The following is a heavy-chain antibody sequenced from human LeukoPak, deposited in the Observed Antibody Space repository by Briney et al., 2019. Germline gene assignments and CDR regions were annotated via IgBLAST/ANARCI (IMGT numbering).Heavy chain of an antibody. Sequence: GGSLRLSCAASGFTFSSYGMHWVRQAPGKGLEWVAFIRYDGSNKYYADSVKGRFTISRDNSKNTLYLQMNSLRAEDTAVYYCAKAFPVATTRYFDYWGQGTLVTVPS. CDR1: GFTFSSYG. V-gene: IGHV3-30*02. J-gene: IGHJ4*02. CDR2: IRYDGSNK. CDR3: AKAFPVATTRYFDY. D-gene: IGHD6-19*01.